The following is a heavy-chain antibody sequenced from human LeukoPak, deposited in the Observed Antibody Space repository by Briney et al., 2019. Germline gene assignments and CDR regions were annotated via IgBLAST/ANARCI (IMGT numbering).Heavy chain of an antibody. J-gene: IGHJ5*02. V-gene: IGHV3-21*01. Sequence: GGSLRLSCAASGFTFSSYSMNWVRQAPGKGLEWVSSISSSSSYIYYADSVKGRFTISRDNAKNSLYLQMNSLRAEDTAVYYCAREDRFGESVGPWGQGTLVTVSS. CDR2: ISSSSSYI. CDR1: GFTFSSYS. D-gene: IGHD3-10*01. CDR3: AREDRFGESVGP.